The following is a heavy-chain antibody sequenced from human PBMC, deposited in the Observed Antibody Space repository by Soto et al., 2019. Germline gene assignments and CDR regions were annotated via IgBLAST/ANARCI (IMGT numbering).Heavy chain of an antibody. J-gene: IGHJ5*02. D-gene: IGHD2-15*01. CDR2: INTDGSNT. V-gene: IGHV3-74*01. CDR3: AREFCSGGNCYTYYFDP. CDR1: GLTFNRYW. Sequence: GGSLRLSCAASGLTFNRYWMHWVRHAPGKGLVWVSHINTDGSNTNYTDSVKGRFTISRDNAKSTLFLQMNSLRDEDTAVYYCAREFCSGGNCYTYYFDPWGQGIPVTVSS.